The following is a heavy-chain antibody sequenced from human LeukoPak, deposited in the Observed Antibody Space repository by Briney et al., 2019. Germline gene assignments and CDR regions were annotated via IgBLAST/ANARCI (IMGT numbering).Heavy chain of an antibody. CDR2: IYYSGST. CDR3: ARGCSSTSCYRGDAFDI. V-gene: IGHV4-39*01. J-gene: IGHJ3*02. D-gene: IGHD2-2*01. CDR1: GGSISSSSYY. Sequence: SETLSLTCTVSGGSISSSSYYWGWIRQPPGKGLEWIGSIYYSGSTYYNPSLKSRVTISVDTSKNQFSLKLSSVTAADTAVYYCARGCSSTSCYRGDAFDIWGQGTMVTVSS.